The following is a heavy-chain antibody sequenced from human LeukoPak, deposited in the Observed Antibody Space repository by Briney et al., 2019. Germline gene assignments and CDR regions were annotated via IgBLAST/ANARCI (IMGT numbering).Heavy chain of an antibody. V-gene: IGHV5-51*01. D-gene: IGHD6-6*01. CDR1: GYTFTSYG. CDR3: ARTSIAARLSPFGL. J-gene: IGHJ4*02. CDR2: IYPGDSDT. Sequence: KVSCKASGYTFTSYGISWVRQAPGQGLEWMGIIYPGDSDTRYSPSFQGQVTISADKSISTAYLQWSSLKASDTAMYYCARTSIAARLSPFGLWGQGTLVTVSS.